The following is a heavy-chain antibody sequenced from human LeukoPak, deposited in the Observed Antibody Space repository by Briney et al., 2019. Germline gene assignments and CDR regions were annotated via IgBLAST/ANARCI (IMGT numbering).Heavy chain of an antibody. V-gene: IGHV3-20*04. CDR2: IYWNGGST. J-gene: IGHJ4*02. D-gene: IGHD3-22*01. CDR1: GFTFDDYG. CDR3: AKQTRYDSPAGGRGFDY. Sequence: GGSLRLSCAASGFTFDDYGMSWVRQAPGKGLEWVSGIYWNGGSTGYADSVKGRFTISRDNSENTLFLEMSSLRAEDTAVYYCAKQTRYDSPAGGRGFDYWGQGTLVTVSS.